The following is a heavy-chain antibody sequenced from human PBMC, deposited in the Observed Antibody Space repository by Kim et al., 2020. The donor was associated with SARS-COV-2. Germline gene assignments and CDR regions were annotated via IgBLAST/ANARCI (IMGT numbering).Heavy chain of an antibody. V-gene: IGHV3-23*01. CDR3: AKDQGTRRVGANAFDI. D-gene: IGHD1-26*01. Sequence: SGKGRFTSSGDKSKSTLYLQMNSLRAEDTAVYYCAKDQGTRRVGANAFDIWGQGTMVTVSS. J-gene: IGHJ3*02.